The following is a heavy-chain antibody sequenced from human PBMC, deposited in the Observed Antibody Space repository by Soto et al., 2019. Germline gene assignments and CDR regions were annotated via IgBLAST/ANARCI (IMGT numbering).Heavy chain of an antibody. Sequence: EVQLLESGGGLVQPGGSLRLSCAASGFTFSSYGMSWVRQAPGKGLEWVSAISSSGGSAYYADSVKGRFTISRDNSNNTLYLQINTLKAEDTTVYYCARGATSPSYWGQGTLVTVSS. CDR3: ARGATSPSY. CDR2: ISSSGGSA. J-gene: IGHJ4*02. CDR1: GFTFSSYG. V-gene: IGHV3-23*01.